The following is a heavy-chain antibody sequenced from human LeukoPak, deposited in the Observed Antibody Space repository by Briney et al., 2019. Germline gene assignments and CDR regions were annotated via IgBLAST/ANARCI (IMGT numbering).Heavy chain of an antibody. CDR1: GGSISSGDYY. D-gene: IGHD2-2*01. CDR3: ARGFRPAATSFWFDP. V-gene: IGHV4-30-4*08. Sequence: SQTLSLTCTVSGGSISSGDYYWSWIRQPPGKGLEWIGYIYYSGSTYYNPSLKSRVTISVDTSKNQFSLKLSSVTAADTAVYYCARGFRPAATSFWFDPWGREPWSPSPQ. J-gene: IGHJ5*02. CDR2: IYYSGST.